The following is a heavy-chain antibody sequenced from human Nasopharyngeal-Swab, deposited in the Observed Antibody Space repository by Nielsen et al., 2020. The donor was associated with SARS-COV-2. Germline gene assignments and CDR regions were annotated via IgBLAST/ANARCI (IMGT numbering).Heavy chain of an antibody. CDR1: GFTFSTYS. CDR3: TRDLGRWQLFDP. D-gene: IGHD7-27*01. Sequence: GGSLRLSWAASGFTFSTYSMNWVRQAPGKGLEWVSSISSRSSYIYYADSVRGRFTISRDNAKNSLYLQMNSLRAEDTAVFYCTRDLGRWQLFDPWGQGTLVTVSS. V-gene: IGHV3-21*01. CDR2: ISSRSSYI. J-gene: IGHJ5*02.